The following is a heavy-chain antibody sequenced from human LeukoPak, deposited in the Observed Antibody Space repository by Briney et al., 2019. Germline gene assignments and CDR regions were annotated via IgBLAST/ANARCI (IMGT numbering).Heavy chain of an antibody. CDR2: IIPILGIA. Sequence: GASVKVSCKASGGTFSSYAISWVRQAPGQGLEWMGRIIPILGIANYAQKFQGRVTITADKSTSTAYMELSSLRSEDTAVYYCARADERNPTGPFDPWGQGTLVTVSS. CDR3: ARADERNPTGPFDP. CDR1: GGTFSSYA. V-gene: IGHV1-69*04. D-gene: IGHD4-17*01. J-gene: IGHJ5*02.